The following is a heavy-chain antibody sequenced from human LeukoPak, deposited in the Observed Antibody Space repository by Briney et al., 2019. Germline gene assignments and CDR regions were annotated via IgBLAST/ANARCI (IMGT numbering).Heavy chain of an antibody. CDR1: GFTFDDYG. CDR2: ISSSSSTI. J-gene: IGHJ4*02. CDR3: ASDWAGYSFGY. Sequence: GGSLRLSCAASGFTFDDYGMSGVRQAPGKGLEWVSYISSSSSTIYYADSVKGRFTISRDNAKNSLYLQMNSLRAEDTAVYYCASDWAGYSFGYWGQGTLVTVSS. V-gene: IGHV3-48*01. D-gene: IGHD5-18*01.